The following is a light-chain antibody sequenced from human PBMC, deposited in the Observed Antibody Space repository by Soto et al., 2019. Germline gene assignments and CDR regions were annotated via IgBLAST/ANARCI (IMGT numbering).Light chain of an antibody. J-gene: IGLJ2*01. V-gene: IGLV2-14*01. Sequence: QSALTQPASVSGSPGQSITISCTGTSSDVGGYNYVSWYQQHPGKAPKLMIYDVSNRPSGVSNRFSGSKSGNTASLTISGFQVEEGAGYHCRSYTSRSTHEVFGGGSRCTVL. CDR3: RSYTSRSTHEV. CDR1: SSDVGGYNY. CDR2: DVS.